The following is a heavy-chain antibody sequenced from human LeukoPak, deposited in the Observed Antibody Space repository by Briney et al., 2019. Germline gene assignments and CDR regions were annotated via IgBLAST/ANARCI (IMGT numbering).Heavy chain of an antibody. V-gene: IGHV4-61*08. CDR3: ARHQDSSGYYNVYAFDI. CDR2: IYYSGST. Sequence: SETLSLTCTVSGGSISSGDYYWSWIRQPPGKGLEWIGYIYYSGSTNYNPSLKSRVTISVDTSKNQFSLKLSSVTAADTAVYYCARHQDSSGYYNVYAFDIWGQGTMVTVSS. J-gene: IGHJ3*02. CDR1: GGSISSGDYY. D-gene: IGHD3-22*01.